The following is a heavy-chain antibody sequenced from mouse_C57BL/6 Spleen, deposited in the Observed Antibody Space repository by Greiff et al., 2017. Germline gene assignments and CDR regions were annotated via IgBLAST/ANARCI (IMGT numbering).Heavy chain of an antibody. CDR3: AREAVVPFDY. V-gene: IGHV5-17*01. J-gene: IGHJ2*01. CDR1: GFTFSDYG. CDR2: ISSGSSTI. Sequence: EVQLVESGGGLVKPGGSLKLSCAASGFTFSDYGMHWVRQAPEKGLEWVAYISSGSSTIYYADTVKGRFTISRDNAKDTLFLQMTSLRSEDTAMYYCAREAVVPFDYWGQGTTLTVSS. D-gene: IGHD1-1*01.